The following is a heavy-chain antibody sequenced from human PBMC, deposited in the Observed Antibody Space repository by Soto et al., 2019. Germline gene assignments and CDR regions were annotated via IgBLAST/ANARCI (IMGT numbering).Heavy chain of an antibody. CDR3: GSGSSSYYYGMDV. V-gene: IGHV4-34*01. CDR2: INHSGST. Sequence: SETLSLTCAVYGGSFSGYYWSWIRQPPGKGLEWIGEINHSGSTNYNPSLKSRVTISVDTSKNQFSLKLSSVTAADTAVYYYGSGSSSYYYGMDVWGQGTTVTVSS. CDR1: GGSFSGYY. D-gene: IGHD3-10*01. J-gene: IGHJ6*02.